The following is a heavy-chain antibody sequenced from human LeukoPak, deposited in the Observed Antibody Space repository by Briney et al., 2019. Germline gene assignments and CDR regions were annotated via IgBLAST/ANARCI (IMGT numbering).Heavy chain of an antibody. CDR2: ISYDGSNK. CDR3: GSSWVG. J-gene: IGHJ3*01. D-gene: IGHD1-26*01. V-gene: IGHV3-30-3*01. CDR1: GFTFSSYA. Sequence: PGGSLRLSCAASGFTFSSYAMHWVRQAPGKGLEWVAVISYDGSNKYYADSVKGRFTISRDNSKNTLYLQMNSLRAEDTAVYYCGSSWVGWGQGTMVTVSS.